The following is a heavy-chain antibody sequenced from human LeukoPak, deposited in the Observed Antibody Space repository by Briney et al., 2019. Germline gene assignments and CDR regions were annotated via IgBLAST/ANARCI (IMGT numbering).Heavy chain of an antibody. Sequence: ASVKVSCKASGFTFTTHDMSWVRQATGQGLEWMGWMNPDSGVTAYAQKFQGRVTMTRNTSITTAYMELSSLRSEDTAIYYCARGLGDYNTNWFPVSGYWGQGTLVTVSS. V-gene: IGHV1-8*02. CDR3: ARGLGDYNTNWFPVSGY. CDR1: GFTFTTHD. D-gene: IGHD1-1*01. CDR2: MNPDSGVT. J-gene: IGHJ4*02.